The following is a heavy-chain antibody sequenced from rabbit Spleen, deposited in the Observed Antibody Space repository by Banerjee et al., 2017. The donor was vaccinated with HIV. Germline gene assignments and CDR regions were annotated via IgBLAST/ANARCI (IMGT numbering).Heavy chain of an antibody. CDR2: IGGGTGSSGFS. CDR1: GIDFSSGYW. CDR3: ARDTSSSFSSYGMDL. J-gene: IGHJ6*01. Sequence: EESGGDLVKPEGSLTLTCTASGIDFSSGYWICWVRQAPGKGLEWIACIGGGTGSSGFSYFASWAKGRFTISKTSSTTVTLQMTSLTAADTATYFCARDTSSSFSSYGMDLWGPGTLVTVS. D-gene: IGHD1-1*01. V-gene: IGHV1S45*01.